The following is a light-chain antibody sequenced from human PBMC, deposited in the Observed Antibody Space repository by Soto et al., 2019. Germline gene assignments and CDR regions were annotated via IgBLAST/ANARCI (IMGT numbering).Light chain of an antibody. CDR3: CSYAGSYTSYV. CDR2: DVT. V-gene: IGLV2-11*01. CDR1: RSYVGSYNY. J-gene: IGLJ1*01. Sequence: QSLLTQPPSMSGSPGQPVTLSCPGNRSYVGSYNYVSWYQQLPGKAPKVMIYDVTERPSGVPDRFSGSKSGNTASLTISGLQAEDEADYYCCSYAGSYTSYVFGTGTKVTVL.